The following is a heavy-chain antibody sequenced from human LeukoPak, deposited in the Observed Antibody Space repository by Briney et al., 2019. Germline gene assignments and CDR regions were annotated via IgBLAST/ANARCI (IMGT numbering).Heavy chain of an antibody. CDR3: AREIPSSSFYYYYSMDV. J-gene: IGHJ6*02. V-gene: IGHV1-46*01. D-gene: IGHD6-13*01. CDR1: GYTFTSYY. Sequence: ASVKVSCKASGYTFTSYYMHWVRQAPGQGLEWMGIINPSGGSTSYAQKFQGRVTMTRDTSTSTVYMELSSLRSEDTAVYYCAREIPSSSFYYYYSMDVWGQGTTVTVSS. CDR2: INPSGGST.